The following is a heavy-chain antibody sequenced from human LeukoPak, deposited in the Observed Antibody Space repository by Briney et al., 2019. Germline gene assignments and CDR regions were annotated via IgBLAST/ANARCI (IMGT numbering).Heavy chain of an antibody. J-gene: IGHJ4*02. CDR3: ARDIGSVWMEGYFDY. Sequence: PGGSLRLSSAASGFTFSSYGMHWVRQAPGKGLEWVAVIWYDGSNKYYADSVKGRFTISRDNSKNTLYLQMNSLRAEDTSIYYCARDIGSVWMEGYFDYWGQETLVTVSS. CDR1: GFTFSSYG. V-gene: IGHV3-33*01. D-gene: IGHD6-19*01. CDR2: IWYDGSNK.